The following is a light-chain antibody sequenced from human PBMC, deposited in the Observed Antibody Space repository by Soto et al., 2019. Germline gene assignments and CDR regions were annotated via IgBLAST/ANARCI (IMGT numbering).Light chain of an antibody. CDR3: YSYTTTSTYV. CDR1: SSDVGGYHF. V-gene: IGLV2-14*01. J-gene: IGLJ1*01. Sequence: ALTQPASVSGSPGQSITLSCSGTSSDVGGYHFVSWYQQHPGKAPNLIIYEVSNRPSGVSDRFSGSKSGNTDSLTISGLQAEDEADYYCYSYTTTSTYVFGTGTKVTVL. CDR2: EVS.